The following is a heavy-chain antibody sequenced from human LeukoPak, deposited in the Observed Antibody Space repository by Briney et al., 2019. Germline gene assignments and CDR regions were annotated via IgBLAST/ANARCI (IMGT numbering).Heavy chain of an antibody. D-gene: IGHD1-26*01. Sequence: PGRSLRLSCAASGFTFSSYAMHWVRQGPGKGLEWVAVISNDGSNKYYADSVKGRFTISRDNSKNTLYLQMNSLRAEDTAVYYCARDGGSLPPYCDYWGQGTLVTVSS. V-gene: IGHV3-30-3*01. CDR2: ISNDGSNK. CDR3: ARDGGSLPPYCDY. J-gene: IGHJ4*02. CDR1: GFTFSSYA.